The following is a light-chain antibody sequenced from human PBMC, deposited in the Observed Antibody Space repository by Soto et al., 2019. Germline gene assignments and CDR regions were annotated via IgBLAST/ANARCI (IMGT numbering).Light chain of an antibody. CDR3: QHFYNGPVT. V-gene: IGKV3-15*01. CDR1: HNIRNN. Sequence: VVLTQSPATLSVSPGETVTLSCRASHNIRNNLAWYQHKPGQAPRLLISYASSGATGVPGRFSGSGSGTEFALTISSLQSEDSAVYYCQHFYNGPVTFGGGTKV. CDR2: YAS. J-gene: IGKJ4*01.